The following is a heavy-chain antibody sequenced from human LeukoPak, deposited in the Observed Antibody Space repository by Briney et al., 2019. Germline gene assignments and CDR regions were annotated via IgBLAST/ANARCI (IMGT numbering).Heavy chain of an antibody. CDR2: IYPGDSDI. Sequence: GESLKISCKGSGYSFSDYWIGWVRQMPGKGLEWMGIIYPGDSDIRYSPSFQGQVTISADKSSSTAFLQWSSLKASDTAMYYCARSQGYCSGGSCLQGDWFDPWGQGTLVTVSS. D-gene: IGHD2-15*01. CDR3: ARSQGYCSGGSCLQGDWFDP. CDR1: GYSFSDYW. J-gene: IGHJ5*02. V-gene: IGHV5-51*01.